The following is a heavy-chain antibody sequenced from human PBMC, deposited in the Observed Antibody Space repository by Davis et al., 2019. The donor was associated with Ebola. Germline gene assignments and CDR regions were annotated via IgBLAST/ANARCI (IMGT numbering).Heavy chain of an antibody. Sequence: ASVKVSCKASGYTFTSYYMHWVRQAPGQGLEWMGWINAGNGLTEYSQKFQARATITRDTSASTAYMELRSLRSEDTAVYYCARDIAAAGTTDYWGQGTLVTVSS. CDR1: GYTFTSYY. CDR3: ARDIAAAGTTDY. D-gene: IGHD6-13*01. CDR2: INAGNGLT. J-gene: IGHJ4*02. V-gene: IGHV1-3*01.